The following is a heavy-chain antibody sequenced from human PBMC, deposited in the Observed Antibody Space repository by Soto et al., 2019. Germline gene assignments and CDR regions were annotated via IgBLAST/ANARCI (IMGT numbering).Heavy chain of an antibody. D-gene: IGHD2-15*01. CDR2: ISYDGSDK. J-gene: IGHJ4*02. V-gene: IGHV3-30*18. Sequence: PGGSLRLSCAASGFTFSSYGIHCVRQAPGKGLEWVAFISYDGSDKHYADSVKGRFTISRDNSKNTLYLQMNSLRAEDTAVYYCAKERGSRYVIDYWGQGT. CDR1: GFTFSSYG. CDR3: AKERGSRYVIDY.